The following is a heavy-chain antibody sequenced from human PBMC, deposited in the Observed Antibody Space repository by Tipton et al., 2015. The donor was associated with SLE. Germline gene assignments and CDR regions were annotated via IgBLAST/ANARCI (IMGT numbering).Heavy chain of an antibody. Sequence: TLSLTCTVSGDSMSNYYWSWIRQPPGKGLEWIGYIFPSGSTFYSPSLNSRVTISRDTSKNQFSLRLSSVTAADTAVYYCARRRAATGLFSERGWFDPWGQGAPVTVSS. J-gene: IGHJ5*02. CDR2: IFPSGST. D-gene: IGHD6-25*01. CDR3: ARRRAATGLFSERGWFDP. V-gene: IGHV4-4*08. CDR1: GDSMSNYY.